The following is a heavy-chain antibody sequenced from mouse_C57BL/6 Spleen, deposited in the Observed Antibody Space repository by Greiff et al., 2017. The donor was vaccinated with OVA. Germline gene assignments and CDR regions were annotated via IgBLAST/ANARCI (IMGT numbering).Heavy chain of an antibody. D-gene: IGHD1-1*01. Sequence: QVQLQQPGAELVKPGASVKMSCKASGYTFTSYWITWVKQRPGQGLEWIGDIYPGSGSTNYNEKFKSKATLTVDTSSCTAYMPLSSLTAEESAVYYCARSVYYYGSSYEGGAMDYWGQGTAVTVSS. CDR2: IYPGSGST. CDR1: GYTFTSYW. J-gene: IGHJ4*01. V-gene: IGHV1-55*01. CDR3: ARSVYYYGSSYEGGAMDY.